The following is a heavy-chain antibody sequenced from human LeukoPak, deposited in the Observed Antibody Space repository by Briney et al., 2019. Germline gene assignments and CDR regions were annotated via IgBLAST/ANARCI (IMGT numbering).Heavy chain of an antibody. D-gene: IGHD6-19*01. CDR1: GFTFSDYY. J-gene: IGHJ4*02. CDR2: ITGNGGTL. Sequence: GGSLRLSCAASGFTFSDYYMTWIRQTPEKGLEWISYITGNGGTLYYADSVKGRFTISRDNAKNSLYPQMNSLRAEDTAIYYCAREGRIASGWHDFDYWGQGTLVTVSS. V-gene: IGHV3-11*04. CDR3: AREGRIASGWHDFDY.